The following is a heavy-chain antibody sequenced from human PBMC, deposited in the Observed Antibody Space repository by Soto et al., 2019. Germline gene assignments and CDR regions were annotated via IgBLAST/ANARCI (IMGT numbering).Heavy chain of an antibody. CDR2: IIPIFGTA. V-gene: IGHV1-69*13. CDR1: GGAFSNYG. CDR3: AGVAADMTTTPWYFDF. Sequence: SVKVSCKASGGAFSNYGINWVRQAPGQGLEWMGEIIPIFGTANYAQNFQGRVTLTADESKSTAYMELTSLKSEDTAVYFCAGVAADMTTTPWYFDFWGQGTLVTVSS. J-gene: IGHJ4*02. D-gene: IGHD4-4*01.